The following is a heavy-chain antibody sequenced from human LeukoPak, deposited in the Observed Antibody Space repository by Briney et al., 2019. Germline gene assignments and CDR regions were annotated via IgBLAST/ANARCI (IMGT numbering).Heavy chain of an antibody. CDR2: TSSGGSNK. Sequence: GGSPRLSCAASGFTFSDYGMHWVRLAPGKGLEWVGVTSSGGSNKFYADSVKGRFTVSRDNSKNTLYLQMNSLRAEDTAVYYCARDNDPDYSSSPGWFDLWGQGTLVTVSS. J-gene: IGHJ5*02. V-gene: IGHV3-30*06. CDR1: GFTFSDYG. D-gene: IGHD3-22*01. CDR3: ARDNDPDYSSSPGWFDL.